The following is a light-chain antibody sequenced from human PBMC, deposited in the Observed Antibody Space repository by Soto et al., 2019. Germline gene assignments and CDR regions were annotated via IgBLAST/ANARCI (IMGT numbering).Light chain of an antibody. Sequence: ILMMQPPATLSVSPGERDTLSCRASQSVSNNFAWYQQKPGQAPRLLISDASTRATGIPARFSGSGSGTEFTLTISGLQSEDFAVYYCQQYNNWPPWTFGQGPKVEIK. V-gene: IGKV3-15*01. CDR1: QSVSNN. CDR3: QQYNNWPPWT. CDR2: DAS. J-gene: IGKJ1*01.